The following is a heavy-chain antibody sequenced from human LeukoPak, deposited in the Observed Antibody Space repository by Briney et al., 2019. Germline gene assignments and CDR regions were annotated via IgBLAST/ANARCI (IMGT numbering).Heavy chain of an antibody. V-gene: IGHV4-61*02. D-gene: IGHD7-27*01. CDR2: IYTSGST. J-gene: IGHJ4*02. CDR1: GGSISSGLYY. CDR3: ARKRPWGLSRYFDY. Sequence: ASETLSLTCTVSGGSISSGLYYWSWIRQPAGKGLEWIGRIYTSGSTNYNPSLKSRFTISLDTSKNQFSLKLSSVTAADTAVYYCARKRPWGLSRYFDYWGQGTLVTVSS.